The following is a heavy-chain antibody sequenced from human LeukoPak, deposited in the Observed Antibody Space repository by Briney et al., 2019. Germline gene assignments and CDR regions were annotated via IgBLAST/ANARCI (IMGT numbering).Heavy chain of an antibody. V-gene: IGHV3-30*02. CDR1: GFTFSSYG. Sequence: SGGSLRLSCASSGFTFSSYGMHWVRQAPGKGLEWVAFIQFDGSHIFYTDSVRGRFTISRDNSKNTLYLQMNSLRVEDTAVYYCAKTSDQLLYSTLNHWGQGTLLTVSS. J-gene: IGHJ4*02. CDR2: IQFDGSHI. CDR3: AKTSDQLLYSTLNH. D-gene: IGHD4-11*01.